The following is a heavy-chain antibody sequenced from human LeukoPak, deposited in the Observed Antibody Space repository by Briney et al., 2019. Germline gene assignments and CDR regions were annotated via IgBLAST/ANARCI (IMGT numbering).Heavy chain of an antibody. V-gene: IGHV3-21*01. CDR3: ARRYSSGSNWFDP. Sequence: GGSLRLSCAASGFTFSSYSMNWVRQAPGKGMDWVSSISSSSSYIYYADSVEGRFTISRDNAKNSLYLQMNSLRAEDTAVYYCARRYSSGSNWFDPWGQGTLVTVSS. J-gene: IGHJ5*02. CDR2: ISSSSSYI. CDR1: GFTFSSYS. D-gene: IGHD6-19*01.